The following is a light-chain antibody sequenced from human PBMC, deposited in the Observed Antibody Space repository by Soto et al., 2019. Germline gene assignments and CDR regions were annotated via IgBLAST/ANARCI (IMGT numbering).Light chain of an antibody. J-gene: IGLJ2*01. Sequence: QSVLTQPPSMSAAPGQKVTITCSGSSSNVGNNFVSWYQQLPGTAPKLLIFDNSQRPSGIPDRFFGSKSGTSATVAITGPQTGDEAVYYCGTWDTKLNAVVFGGGTKLTVL. CDR2: DNS. V-gene: IGLV1-51*01. CDR3: GTWDTKLNAVV. CDR1: SSNVGNNF.